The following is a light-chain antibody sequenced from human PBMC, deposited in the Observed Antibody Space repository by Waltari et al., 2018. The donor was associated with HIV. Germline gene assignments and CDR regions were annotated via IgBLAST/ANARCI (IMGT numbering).Light chain of an antibody. Sequence: SVLTQPPSASGTPGPKVTISCSGSSPNIGRNSVFWYQQLPGAAPKPLIITDTQRPSGVPDRFSGSKSGTSASLAISGLRSEDEAVYSCATWDDSLNGVLFGGGTNLNVL. J-gene: IGLJ2*01. CDR1: SPNIGRNS. CDR3: ATWDDSLNGVL. V-gene: IGLV1-47*01. CDR2: TDT.